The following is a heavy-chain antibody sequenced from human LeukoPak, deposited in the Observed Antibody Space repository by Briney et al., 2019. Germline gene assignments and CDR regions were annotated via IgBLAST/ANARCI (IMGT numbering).Heavy chain of an antibody. CDR3: TRHLYYYDSSGCLGY. V-gene: IGHV3-73*01. CDR2: IRSKANSYAT. CDR1: GFTFSGSA. Sequence: PGGSLRLSCAASGFTFSGSAMHWVRQASGKGLEWVGRIRSKANSYATAYAASVKGRFTISRDDSKNTAYLQMNSLKTEDTAVYYFTRHLYYYDSSGCLGYWGQGTPVTVSS. D-gene: IGHD3-22*01. J-gene: IGHJ4*02.